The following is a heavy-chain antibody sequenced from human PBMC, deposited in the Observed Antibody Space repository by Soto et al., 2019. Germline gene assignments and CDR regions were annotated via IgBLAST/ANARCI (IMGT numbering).Heavy chain of an antibody. V-gene: IGHV1-2*04. CDR3: ARSYYGSGSYYPDYYYGMDV. Sequence: ASVKVSCKASGYTFTGYYMHWVRQAPGQGLEWMGWINPNSGGTNYAQKFRGWVTMTRDTSISTAYMELSRLRSDDTAVYYCARSYYGSGSYYPDYYYGMDVWGQGTTVTVSS. J-gene: IGHJ6*02. CDR1: GYTFTGYY. CDR2: INPNSGGT. D-gene: IGHD3-10*01.